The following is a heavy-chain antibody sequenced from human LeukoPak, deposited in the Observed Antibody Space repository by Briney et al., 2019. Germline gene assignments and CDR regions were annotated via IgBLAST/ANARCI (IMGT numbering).Heavy chain of an antibody. V-gene: IGHV4-30-2*01. J-gene: IGHJ3*02. CDR2: IYHSGST. CDR1: GGSISRGGYY. Sequence: PSETLSLTCTVSGGSISRGGYYWSWIRQPPGKGLEWIGYIYHSGSTYYNPSLKGRVTISVDRSKNQFSLKMRSVTAADTAVYYCARGIAAASERAFDIWGQGTMVTVSS. D-gene: IGHD6-13*01. CDR3: ARGIAAASERAFDI.